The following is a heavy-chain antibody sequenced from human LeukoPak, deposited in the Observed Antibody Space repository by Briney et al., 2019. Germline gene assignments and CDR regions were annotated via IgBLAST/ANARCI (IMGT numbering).Heavy chain of an antibody. D-gene: IGHD1-26*01. V-gene: IGHV4-59*08. CDR2: IYYSGST. J-gene: IGHJ5*02. CDR1: GGSISSDY. CDR3: ARHVWSGANWFNP. Sequence: PSETLSLTCTVSGGSISSDYWNWIRQPPGKGLEWIGYIYYSGSTNYNPSLKSRVTISVDTSKNQFSLKLSSMTAADTAVYYCARHVWSGANWFNPWGQGTLVTVSS.